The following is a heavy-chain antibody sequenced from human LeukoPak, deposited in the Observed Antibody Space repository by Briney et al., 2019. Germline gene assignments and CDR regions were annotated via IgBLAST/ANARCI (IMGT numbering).Heavy chain of an antibody. V-gene: IGHV3-48*03. D-gene: IGHD2-21*02. CDR3: ARESAYCGGDCYQCGCFDY. J-gene: IGHJ4*02. CDR2: ISSSGSTI. Sequence: GESLRLSCAASGFTFGDHVMYWVRQAPGKGLEWVSYISSSGSTIYYADSVKGRFTISRDNAKNSLYLQMNSLRAEDTAVYYCARESAYCGGDCYQCGCFDYWGQGTLVTVSS. CDR1: GFTFGDHV.